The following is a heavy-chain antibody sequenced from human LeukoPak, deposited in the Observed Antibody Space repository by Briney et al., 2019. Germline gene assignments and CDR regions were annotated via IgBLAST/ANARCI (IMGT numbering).Heavy chain of an antibody. V-gene: IGHV3-53*01. J-gene: IGHJ4*02. CDR1: GFTVSSNY. CDR3: AKEERPIVVIAAAIIDY. CDR2: IYSGGST. D-gene: IGHD2-2*01. Sequence: GGSLRLSCAASGFTVSSNYMSWVRQAPGKGLEWVSVIYSGGSTYYADSVKGRFTISRDNSKNTLYLQMNSLRAEDTAVYYCAKEERPIVVIAAAIIDYWGQGTLVTVSS.